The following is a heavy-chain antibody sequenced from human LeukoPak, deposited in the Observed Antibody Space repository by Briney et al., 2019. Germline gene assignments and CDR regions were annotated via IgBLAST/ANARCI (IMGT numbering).Heavy chain of an antibody. CDR1: GFTFDKYF. J-gene: IGHJ4*02. CDR2: ISGTSTYI. D-gene: IGHD5-24*01. V-gene: IGHV3-21*01. Sequence: PGGSLRLSCATSGFTFDKYFIHWVRQAPGKGLDWVSSISGTSTYIDYADSVKGRFTISRDNAKNSLYLQMNSLRVEDTAVYYCVRDHQLRDPGCWGQGTLVTVSS. CDR3: VRDHQLRDPGC.